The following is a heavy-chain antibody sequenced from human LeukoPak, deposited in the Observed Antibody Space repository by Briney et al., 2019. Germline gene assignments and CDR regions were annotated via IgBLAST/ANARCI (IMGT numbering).Heavy chain of an antibody. CDR1: GFTFSNYA. Sequence: GGSLRLSCAASGFTFSNYAMSWVRQAPGKGLEWVSAISGSGSSIYCADSVKGRFTISRDNSKNTLYLQMSSLRAEDTAVYYCAKNAYYYDHWGQGTLVTVSS. J-gene: IGHJ4*02. V-gene: IGHV3-23*01. CDR2: ISGSGSSI. CDR3: AKNAYYYDH.